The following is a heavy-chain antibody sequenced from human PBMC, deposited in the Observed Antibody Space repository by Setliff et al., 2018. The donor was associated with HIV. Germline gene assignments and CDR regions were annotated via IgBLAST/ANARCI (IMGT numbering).Heavy chain of an antibody. D-gene: IGHD6-19*01. J-gene: IGHJ5*02. Sequence: SETLSLTCTVSADSIHNSLYYWGWIRQPPGKGLEWIGSIYYSGSTYYNPSLKSRVTISVDTSKNQFSLKLSSVTAADTAVYYCARDRWNHGIIIAVADWFDPWGQGTLVTVSS. CDR3: ARDRWNHGIIIAVADWFDP. V-gene: IGHV4-39*07. CDR1: ADSIHNSLYY. CDR2: IYYSGST.